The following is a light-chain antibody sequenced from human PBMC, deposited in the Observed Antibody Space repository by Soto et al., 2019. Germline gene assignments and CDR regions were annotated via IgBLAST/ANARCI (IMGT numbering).Light chain of an antibody. CDR3: QQYDNSPIT. J-gene: IGKJ5*01. Sequence: EIVLTQSPGTLSLSPGERATLYCRASQSVASRNLAWYQQKSGQAPRLLIYGASSKAIHTPDRFSGSGSGTDFTLTISGLEPEDFAVYYCQQYDNSPITFGQGTRLEIK. CDR2: GAS. V-gene: IGKV3-20*01. CDR1: QSVASRN.